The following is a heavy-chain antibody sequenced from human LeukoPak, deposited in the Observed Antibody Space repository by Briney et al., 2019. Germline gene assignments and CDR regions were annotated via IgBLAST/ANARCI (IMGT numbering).Heavy chain of an antibody. CDR1: NASFGPYY. J-gene: IGHJ5*02. CDR2: VNYRGDG. CDR3: ARGSVVIRANWFDP. V-gene: IGHV4-34*01. D-gene: IGHD3-22*01. Sequence: PSETLSLTCDVYNASFGPYYWSWLRQSPGKGLEYIGEVNYRGDGNYNPSLNSRASISIDTSKKQFSLRLTSVTAADTAVYYCARGSVVIRANWFDPWGQGTLVTVSS.